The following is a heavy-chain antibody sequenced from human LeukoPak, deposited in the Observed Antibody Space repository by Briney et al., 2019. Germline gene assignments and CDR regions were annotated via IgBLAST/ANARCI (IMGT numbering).Heavy chain of an antibody. CDR3: ARHDSYGSSNWFDP. V-gene: IGHV4-39*01. CDR2: VSSGGTT. D-gene: IGHD4-17*01. Sequence: SETLSLTCIVSGGSISSGLYWGWIRQSPGRRLEWIASVSSGGTTYYNPSLKSRVSISVDTSNNQFSLKLNSVTAADTAVYYCARHDSYGSSNWFDPWGQGTLVTVSS. CDR1: GGSISSGLY. J-gene: IGHJ5*02.